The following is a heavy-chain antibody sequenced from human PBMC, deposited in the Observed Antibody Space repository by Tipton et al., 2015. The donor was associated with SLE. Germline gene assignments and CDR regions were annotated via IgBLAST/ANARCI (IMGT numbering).Heavy chain of an antibody. CDR1: GGSIRSSNW. V-gene: IGHV4-4*02. CDR3: ANGYSSGWYHFDY. D-gene: IGHD6-19*01. J-gene: IGHJ4*02. Sequence: TLSLTCAVSGGSIRSSNWWSWVRQPPGKGLEWIGEIHHSGSTNSNPSLKSRVTISVDTSKNQFSLKLSSVTDVDTAVYYCANGYSSGWYHFDYWGQGTLVTVSS. CDR2: IHHSGST.